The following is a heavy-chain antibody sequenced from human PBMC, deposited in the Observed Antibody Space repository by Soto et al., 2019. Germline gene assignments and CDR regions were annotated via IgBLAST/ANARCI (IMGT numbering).Heavy chain of an antibody. J-gene: IGHJ4*02. D-gene: IGHD7-27*01. CDR2: ISGSGSST. Sequence: EVQLLESGGGLVETGGSRRLSCAASGFTFCSYTMSWVRQAPGKGLEWVSTISGSGSSTYSADSVKGRFTISRDNSKNTLYLQMNSLRVEDTAIYYCAKAWGIDYWGQGTLVTVSS. CDR3: AKAWGIDY. V-gene: IGHV3-23*01. CDR1: GFTFCSYT.